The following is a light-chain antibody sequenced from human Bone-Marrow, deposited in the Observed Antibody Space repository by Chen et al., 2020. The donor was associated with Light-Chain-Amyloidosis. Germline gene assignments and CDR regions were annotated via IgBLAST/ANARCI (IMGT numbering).Light chain of an antibody. CDR3: SSYTMTNTLV. CDR2: EVT. CDR1: SSDVGGDNH. V-gene: IGLV2-14*01. J-gene: IGLJ1*01. Sequence: QSALTQPASVSGSPGQSITISCTGTSSDVGGDNHVSWYQQHPDKAPKLMIYEVTNRPSWVPDRFSGSKSDNTASLTISGLQTEDEADYCCSSYTMTNTLVVGSGTRVTVL.